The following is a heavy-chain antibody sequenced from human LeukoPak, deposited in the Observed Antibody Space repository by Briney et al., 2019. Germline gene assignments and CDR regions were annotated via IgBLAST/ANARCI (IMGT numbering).Heavy chain of an antibody. V-gene: IGHV4-59*01. CDR3: ARGVGELLSYYYYYYMDV. CDR2: ISYPGST. CDR1: GGSISSYY. Sequence: SETLSLTCTVSGGSISSYYWSWIRQPPGKGLDWIGYISYPGSTNYNPSLNSRVTISIDTSKNQFSLNLSSVTAADTAVYYCARGVGELLSYYYYYYMDVWGKGTTVTISS. D-gene: IGHD3-10*01. J-gene: IGHJ6*03.